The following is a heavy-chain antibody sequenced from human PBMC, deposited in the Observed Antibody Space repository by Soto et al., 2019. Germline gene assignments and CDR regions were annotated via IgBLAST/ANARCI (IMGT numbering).Heavy chain of an antibody. Sequence: SGPTLVKPTQTLTLTCTFSGFSLSSSGMCVSWIRQPPGKALEWLARIDWDDDKYYSTSLKTRLTISKDTSRTQVVLTMTNMDPVDTGTYYCARSSIYGGYGDYYYYYMDVWGKGTTVTVSS. CDR1: GFSLSSSGMC. CDR3: ARSSIYGGYGDYYYYYMDV. CDR2: IDWDDDK. J-gene: IGHJ6*03. D-gene: IGHD5-12*01. V-gene: IGHV2-70*11.